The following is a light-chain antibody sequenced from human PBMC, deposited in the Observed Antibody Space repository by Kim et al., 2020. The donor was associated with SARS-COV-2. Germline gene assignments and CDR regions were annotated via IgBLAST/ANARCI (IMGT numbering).Light chain of an antibody. V-gene: IGKV3-11*01. CDR1: QSVGSN. CDR2: DAS. Sequence: PGERATLSCRASQSVGSNLAWYQQKPDQAPRLLISDASNRATGIPARFSGSGSGTDFTLTISSLQPEDFAVYYCQQRSKWPRTFGQGTKLEI. CDR3: QQRSKWPRT. J-gene: IGKJ2*01.